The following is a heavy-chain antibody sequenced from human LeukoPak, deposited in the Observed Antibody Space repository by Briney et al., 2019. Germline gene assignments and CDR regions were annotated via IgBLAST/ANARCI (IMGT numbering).Heavy chain of an antibody. V-gene: IGHV1-3*01. CDR3: ATPAAMVRGKNYYGMDV. Sequence: ASVKVSCKASGYTFTSYAMHWVRQAPGQRLEWMGWINAGNGNTKYSQKFQGRVTITRDTSASTAYMELSSLRSEDTAVYYCATPAAMVRGKNYYGMDVWGQGTTVTVSS. D-gene: IGHD3-10*01. J-gene: IGHJ6*02. CDR1: GYTFTSYA. CDR2: INAGNGNT.